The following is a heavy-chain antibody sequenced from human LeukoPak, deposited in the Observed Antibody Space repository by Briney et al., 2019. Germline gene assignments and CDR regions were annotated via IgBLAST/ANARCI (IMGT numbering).Heavy chain of an antibody. CDR1: GGSISSYY. V-gene: IGHV4-59*08. J-gene: IGHJ4*02. D-gene: IGHD4-23*01. Sequence: TSETLSLTCTVSGGSISSYYWSWIRQPPGKGLEWIGYIYYSGSTNYNPSLKSRVTISVDTSKNQFSLKLSSVTAADTAVYYCATSPQYGGYWGQGTLVTVSS. CDR2: IYYSGST. CDR3: ATSPQYGGY.